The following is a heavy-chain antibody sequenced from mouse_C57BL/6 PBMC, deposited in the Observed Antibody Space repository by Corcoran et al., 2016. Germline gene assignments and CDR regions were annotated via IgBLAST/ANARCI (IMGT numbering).Heavy chain of an antibody. CDR1: GFNIKNTY. CDR2: IDPANGNT. J-gene: IGHJ3*01. V-gene: IGHV14-3*01. D-gene: IGHD1-1*01. Sequence: EDQLQQSVAELVRPGASVKLSCTASGFNIKNTYMHWVKQRPEQGLEWIGRIDPANGNTKYAPKFQGKATITADTSSNTAYLQLSSLTSEDTAIYYCAKDYYGSSYLFAYWGQGTLVTVSA. CDR3: AKDYYGSSYLFAY.